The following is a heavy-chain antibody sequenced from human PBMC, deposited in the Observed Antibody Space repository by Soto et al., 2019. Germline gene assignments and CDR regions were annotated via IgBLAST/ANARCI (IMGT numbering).Heavy chain of an antibody. V-gene: IGHV4-34*01. CDR3: ARCKQQLASQGGLFDP. J-gene: IGHJ5*02. CDR1: GGSFSGYY. CDR2: INHSGST. Sequence: QVQLQQWGAGLLTPSEPLSLNCAVYGGSFSGYYWSWIRQPPGKGLASIGEINHSGSTNYNPPLKSRVTISVDTSKNQFSLKLSSVTAADTAVYYCARCKQQLASQGGLFDPWCEVTLVTVSS. D-gene: IGHD6-13*01.